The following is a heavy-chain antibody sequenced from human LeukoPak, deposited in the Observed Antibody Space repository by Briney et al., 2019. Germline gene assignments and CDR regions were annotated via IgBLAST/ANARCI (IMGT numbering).Heavy chain of an antibody. D-gene: IGHD3-16*01. Sequence: PSETLSLTCAVYGGSINTYYWSWIRQPAGKGLEWIGRIYTSGSTDYNPSLKSRVTMSVDTSKNQFSLKLNSVTAADTAVYYCARERGLWPAYDYCMDVWGKGTMVTVSS. CDR3: ARERGLWPAYDYCMDV. J-gene: IGHJ6*03. CDR2: IYTSGST. CDR1: GGSINTYY. V-gene: IGHV4-59*10.